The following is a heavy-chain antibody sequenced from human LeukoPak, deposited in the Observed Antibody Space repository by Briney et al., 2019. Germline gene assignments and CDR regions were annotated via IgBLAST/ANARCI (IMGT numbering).Heavy chain of an antibody. CDR1: GGSISSYC. V-gene: IGHV4-59*01. Sequence: SETLSLTCTVSGGSISSYCRSWIRQPPGKGLEWIGYIYYTGNTDYNPSLKSRVTISVDTSKNQFSLKLSTVAAADTAVYYCARARDGYKFAFDIWGQGTVVTVSS. D-gene: IGHD5-24*01. CDR3: ARARDGYKFAFDI. J-gene: IGHJ3*02. CDR2: IYYTGNT.